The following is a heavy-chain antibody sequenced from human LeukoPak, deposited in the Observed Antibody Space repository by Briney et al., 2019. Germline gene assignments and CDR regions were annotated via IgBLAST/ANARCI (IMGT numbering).Heavy chain of an antibody. CDR2: IERDGSEK. CDR1: GFTFRSYW. J-gene: IGHJ6*02. D-gene: IGHD2-2*01. CDR3: ARDWRYCSSSSCLAMDV. V-gene: IGHV3-7*01. Sequence: PGGSLRLSCAASGFTFRSYWMSWVRQAPGKGLEWVANIERDGSEKCYVDSVKGRFIISRDNAKNSLYLEMNSLRAEDTAVYYCARDWRYCSSSSCLAMDVWGQGTTVTVSS.